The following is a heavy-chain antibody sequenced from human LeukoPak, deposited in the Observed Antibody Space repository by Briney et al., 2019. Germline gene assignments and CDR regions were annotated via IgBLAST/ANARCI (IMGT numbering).Heavy chain of an antibody. CDR2: ISARSVFT. Sequence: PGGSLRLSCAASGFTFSDYYMTWIRQAPGKGLEWVSCISARSVFTNYADSVKGRLTISRDDAKNLLYLQMSNLRAEDTAVYYCARGGSSLLDWGQGTLVTVSS. D-gene: IGHD6-13*01. CDR1: GFTFSDYY. V-gene: IGHV3-11*05. J-gene: IGHJ1*01. CDR3: ARGGSSLLD.